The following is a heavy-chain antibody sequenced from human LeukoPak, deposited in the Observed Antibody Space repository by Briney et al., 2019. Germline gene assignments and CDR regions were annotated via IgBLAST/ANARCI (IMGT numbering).Heavy chain of an antibody. V-gene: IGHV4-59*01. CDR2: IYYSGST. CDR3: ARPLTGTTLIFDY. CDR1: GGSISSSY. J-gene: IGHJ4*02. D-gene: IGHD1-7*01. Sequence: SETLSLTCSVSGGSISSSYWSWIRQPPGKGLEWIGYIYYSGSTSYNPSLKSRVTISVDTSKNQFSLKLSSVTAADTAVYYCARPLTGTTLIFDYWGQGTLVTVSS.